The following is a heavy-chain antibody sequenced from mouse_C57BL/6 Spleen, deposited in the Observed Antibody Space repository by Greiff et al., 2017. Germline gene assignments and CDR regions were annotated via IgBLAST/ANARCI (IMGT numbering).Heavy chain of an antibody. V-gene: IGHV1-7*01. CDR3: AREGLLLFFDV. CDR1: GYTFTSYW. CDR2: ITPSSGYT. Sequence: VQLQQSGAELAKPGASVKLSCKASGYTFTSYWMHWVKQRPGQGLEWLGYITPSSGYTKYSQKFKDKATLTADKYSSTAYMQLSSLTYEDSAVYYCAREGLLLFFDVWGTGTTVTVSS. D-gene: IGHD2-3*01. J-gene: IGHJ1*03.